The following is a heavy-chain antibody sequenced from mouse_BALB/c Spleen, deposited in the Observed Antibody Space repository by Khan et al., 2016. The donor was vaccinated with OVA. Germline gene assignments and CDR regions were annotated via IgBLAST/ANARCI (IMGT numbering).Heavy chain of an antibody. Sequence: VQLQESGAELVRPGVSVKISCKGSGYTFTDFTIHWVKQSHAKSLEWIGVISTYYGDATYNQKFKGKATMTVDKTSSTAYMELARLTSEDSAIYDCTGGGGGNRFAYWGQGTLVTVSA. CDR2: ISTYYGDA. J-gene: IGHJ3*01. CDR1: GYTFTDFT. V-gene: IGHV1S137*01. CDR3: TGGGGGNRFAY.